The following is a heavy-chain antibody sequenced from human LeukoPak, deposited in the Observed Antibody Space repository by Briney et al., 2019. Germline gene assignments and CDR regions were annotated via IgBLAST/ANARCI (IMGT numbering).Heavy chain of an antibody. CDR1: GFTFSSYA. CDR2: MSGSGGST. V-gene: IGHV3-23*01. CDR3: AKDGYYDSSAYYYVRYFDL. D-gene: IGHD3-22*01. J-gene: IGHJ2*01. Sequence: GGSLRLSCAASGFTFSSYAMSWVRQAPGKGLKWVSAMSGSGGSTYYADSVKGRFTISRDNSKNTLCLQMNSLRAEDTAVYYCAKDGYYDSSAYYYVRYFDLWGRGTLVTVSS.